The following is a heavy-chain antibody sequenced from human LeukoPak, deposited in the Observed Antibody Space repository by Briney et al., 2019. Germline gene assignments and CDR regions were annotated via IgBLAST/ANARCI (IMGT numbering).Heavy chain of an antibody. CDR2: INSDGSRR. CDR3: TRGGYCGADNCYSGGDYFDP. J-gene: IGHJ5*02. V-gene: IGHV3-74*03. Sequence: PGGSLRLSCAASGFNVSIYWMHWVRQAPGKGLVWVSRINSDGSRRMYADSVKGRFTISRGNAKNTLYLQMNSLRAEDTATYFCTRGGYCGADNCYSGGDYFDPWGQGTLVAVSS. D-gene: IGHD2-15*01. CDR1: GFNVSIYW.